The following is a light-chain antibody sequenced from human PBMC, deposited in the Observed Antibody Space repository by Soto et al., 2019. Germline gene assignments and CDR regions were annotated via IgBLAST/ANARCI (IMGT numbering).Light chain of an antibody. CDR1: QSVSSY. Sequence: EIVLTQSPATLSLSPGERATLSCRASQSVSSYFAWYQQKPGQAPRLLIYDASNRATGIPARFSGSGSGTDFTLTISSLEPEDFAVYYCQQRCNWPVTFGQGTRVDIK. V-gene: IGKV3-11*01. CDR3: QQRCNWPVT. J-gene: IGKJ1*01. CDR2: DAS.